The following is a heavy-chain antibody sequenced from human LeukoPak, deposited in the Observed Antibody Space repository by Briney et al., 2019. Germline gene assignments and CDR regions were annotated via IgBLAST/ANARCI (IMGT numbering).Heavy chain of an antibody. CDR1: GYSFNKYA. CDR3: ARTVTTRLFYFDY. D-gene: IGHD4-11*01. V-gene: IGHV7-4-1*01. CDR2: INTKTEKT. Sequence: ASVKVSCKASGYSFNKYAMNWVRQVPGKGLEWMGWINTKTEKTTYAQAFTGRFVFSLDTSVSTAYLQIDNLQADDTAVYYCARTVTTRLFYFDYWGQGSLVTVSS. J-gene: IGHJ4*02.